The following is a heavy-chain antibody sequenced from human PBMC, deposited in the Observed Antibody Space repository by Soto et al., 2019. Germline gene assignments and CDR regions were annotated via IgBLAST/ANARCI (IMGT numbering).Heavy chain of an antibody. Sequence: PSETLSLTCTVSGGSVSSGNYYWSWIRQPPGKGLEWIGYFYYTGSTNYNPSLKSRVTISIDASKNQFSLRLSSVTAADTAVYYCARAAPRYCSGGSCYSGGDYWGQGTLVTVS. CDR2: FYYTGST. CDR1: GGSVSSGNYY. CDR3: ARAAPRYCSGGSCYSGGDY. J-gene: IGHJ4*02. D-gene: IGHD2-15*01. V-gene: IGHV4-61*01.